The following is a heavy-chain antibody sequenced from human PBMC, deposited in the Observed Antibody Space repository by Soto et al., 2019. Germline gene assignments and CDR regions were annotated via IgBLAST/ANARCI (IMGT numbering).Heavy chain of an antibody. CDR2: IYYSGTT. J-gene: IGHJ4*02. V-gene: IGHV4-39*01. D-gene: IGHD3-22*01. Sequence: QLQLQESGPGLVKPSETLSLTCSVSGGSISSKNYYWGWIRQPPGKGLEWIGIIYYSGTTYYNPSLKSRVIISVDTSKNQFSLKLSSVTAADTAGYYCARRPSYYYDSSGFDPFDYWGQGTLVTVSS. CDR1: GGSISSKNYY. CDR3: ARRPSYYYDSSGFDPFDY.